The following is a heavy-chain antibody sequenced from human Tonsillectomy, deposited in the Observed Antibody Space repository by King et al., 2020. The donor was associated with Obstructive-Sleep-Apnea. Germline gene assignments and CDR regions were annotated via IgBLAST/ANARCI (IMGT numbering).Heavy chain of an antibody. Sequence: VQLVESGGGLVQPGRSLRLSCAASGFTFDDYAMHWVRQAPGKGLEWVSGISWNSGSIGYADSVKGRFTISRDNAKNSLYLQMNSLRAEDTALYYCAKDISPGYDGRGYYVYYGMDVWGQGTTVTVSS. CDR2: ISWNSGSI. CDR3: AKDISPGYDGRGYYVYYGMDV. J-gene: IGHJ6*02. CDR1: GFTFDDYA. V-gene: IGHV3-9*01. D-gene: IGHD3-22*01.